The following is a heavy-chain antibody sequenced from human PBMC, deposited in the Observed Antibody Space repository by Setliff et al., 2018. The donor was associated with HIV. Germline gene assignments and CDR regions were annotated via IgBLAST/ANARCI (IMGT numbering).Heavy chain of an antibody. CDR2: INHSGST. Sequence: SLTCAVYGGSFSGYYWSWIRQPPGKGLEWIGEINHSGSTNYNPSLKSRVTISVDTSKNQFSLKLSSVTAADTAVYYCARPHPMGSGSPWDYWGQGTLVTVSS. CDR1: GGSFSGYY. D-gene: IGHD3-10*01. CDR3: ARPHPMGSGSPWDY. V-gene: IGHV4-34*01. J-gene: IGHJ4*02.